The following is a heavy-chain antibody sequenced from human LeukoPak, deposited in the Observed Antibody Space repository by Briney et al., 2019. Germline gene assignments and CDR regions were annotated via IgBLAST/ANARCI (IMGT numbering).Heavy chain of an antibody. CDR1: GGSINSSSYY. V-gene: IGHV4-39*07. J-gene: IGHJ4*02. Sequence: PSETLSLTCTVSGGSINSSSYYCAWIRQPPGRGLEWIGSIYHSGSTYYNPSLKSRVTISVDTSKNQFSLKLSSVTAADTAVYYCVRATGNYDSRFDYWGQGTLVTVSS. D-gene: IGHD3-22*01. CDR2: IYHSGST. CDR3: VRATGNYDSRFDY.